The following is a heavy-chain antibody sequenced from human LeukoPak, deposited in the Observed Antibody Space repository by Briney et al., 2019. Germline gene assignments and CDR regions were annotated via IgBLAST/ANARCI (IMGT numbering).Heavy chain of an antibody. CDR2: LYNTGNT. CDR1: GFTVNSNY. CDR3: ARLTADGRLYFVD. Sequence: GGSLRLSCAASGFTVNSNYLSWVRQAPGKGLEWVSTLYNTGNTYYANSVKGRVSISRDNSKNTLFLQMNSVRAADTAVYYCARLTADGRLYFVDWGPGTLVTVSS. V-gene: IGHV3-53*01. J-gene: IGHJ4*02. D-gene: IGHD6-13*01.